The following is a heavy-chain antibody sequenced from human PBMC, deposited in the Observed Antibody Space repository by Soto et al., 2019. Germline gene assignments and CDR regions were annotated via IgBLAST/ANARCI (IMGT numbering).Heavy chain of an antibody. J-gene: IGHJ4*02. V-gene: IGHV1-18*01. D-gene: IGHD6-19*01. CDR2: ISAYNGNT. CDR1: GYTLTTHG. Sequence: APVKGSCKASGYTLTTHGISWVRQAPGQGLEWMGWISAYNGNTNYAQKLQGRVTMTTDTSTSTAYMELGSLRSDDTAVYYCARTSKPDSSGWYRYWGQGTLVTVSS. CDR3: ARTSKPDSSGWYRY.